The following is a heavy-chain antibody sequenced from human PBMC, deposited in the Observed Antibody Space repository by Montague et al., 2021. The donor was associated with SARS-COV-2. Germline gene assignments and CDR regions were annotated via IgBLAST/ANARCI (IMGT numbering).Heavy chain of an antibody. Sequence: SETLSLTCTVSGGSISSSTYCWGWIRQPPGMGLVWIGSMYYSGSTYYTPSLKSRVTISVDTSKKQFSLKLISVTAAATAVYYCARQPRNYYGSGGYWDLGDYWGQGTLVTVSS. D-gene: IGHD3-10*01. CDR2: MYYSGST. V-gene: IGHV4-39*01. CDR3: ARQPRNYYGSGGYWDLGDY. CDR1: GGSISSSTYC. J-gene: IGHJ4*02.